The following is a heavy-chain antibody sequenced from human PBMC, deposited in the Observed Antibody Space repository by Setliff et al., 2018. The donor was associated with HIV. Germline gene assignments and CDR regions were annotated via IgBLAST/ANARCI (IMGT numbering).Heavy chain of an antibody. V-gene: IGHV4-61*02. Sequence: PSETLSLTCTVSGGSISSGSYYWSWIRQPAGKGLEWIGRIYTSGSTNYNPSLKSRVTISVDTSKNQFSLKLSSVTAADTAVYYCARREGAGKFDYWGQGTLVTVSS. CDR1: GGSISSGSYY. J-gene: IGHJ4*02. CDR2: IYTSGST. CDR3: ARREGAGKFDY.